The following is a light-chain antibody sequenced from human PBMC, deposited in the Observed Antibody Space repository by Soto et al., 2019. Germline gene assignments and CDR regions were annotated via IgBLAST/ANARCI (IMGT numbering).Light chain of an antibody. CDR2: GAS. Sequence: EIVLTQSPGTLSLSPGERVTLSCRASQSISSIYLAWYQQRPGQAPRLLMYGASSRATGIPDRFSGSGSGTDFTLTISRLETLDFAVYYCQQSGRSPYSFGQGTKLEIK. CDR1: QSISSIY. V-gene: IGKV3-20*01. J-gene: IGKJ2*03. CDR3: QQSGRSPYS.